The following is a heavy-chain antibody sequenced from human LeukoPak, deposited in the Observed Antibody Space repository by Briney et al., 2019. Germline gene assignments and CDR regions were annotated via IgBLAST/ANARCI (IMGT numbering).Heavy chain of an antibody. CDR3: ARDGQPLVIVPAAPDY. D-gene: IGHD2-2*01. V-gene: IGHV3-30*04. J-gene: IGHJ4*02. CDR1: GFTFSNYA. Sequence: GSLRLSCAASGFTFSNYAIHWVRQAPGKGLEWVAVISYDGSNKYYADSVKGRFTISRDNSKNTLYLQMNSLRAEDTAVYYCARDGQPLVIVPAAPDYWGQGTLVTVSS. CDR2: ISYDGSNK.